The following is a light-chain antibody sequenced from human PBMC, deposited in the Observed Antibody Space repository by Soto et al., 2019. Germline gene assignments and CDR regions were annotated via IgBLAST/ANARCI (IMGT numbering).Light chain of an antibody. CDR3: QQYGSSGT. CDR1: QSVSNNY. V-gene: IGKV3-20*01. J-gene: IGKJ1*01. Sequence: PQSARALSPSPGERATLSCRASQSVSNNYLAWYQQKPGQASRLLIYGASNRATGIPDRFSGSGSGTDFTLTISRLEPEDFAVYYCQQYGSSGTFGQGTKVDI. CDR2: GAS.